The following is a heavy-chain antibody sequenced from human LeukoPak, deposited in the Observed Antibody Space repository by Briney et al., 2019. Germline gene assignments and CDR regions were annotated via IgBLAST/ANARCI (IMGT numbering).Heavy chain of an antibody. CDR2: IYYSGST. J-gene: IGHJ3*02. CDR1: GGSISSYY. V-gene: IGHV4-59*01. Sequence: PSETLSLTCTVSGGSISSYYWSWIRQPPGKGLEWIGYIYYSGSTNYNPSLKSRVTISVGTSKNQFSLKLSSVTAADTAVHYCARGRDAFDIWGQGTMVTVSS. CDR3: ARGRDAFDI.